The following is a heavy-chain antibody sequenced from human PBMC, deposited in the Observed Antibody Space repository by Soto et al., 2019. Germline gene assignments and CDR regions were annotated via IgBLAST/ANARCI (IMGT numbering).Heavy chain of an antibody. CDR3: ASGASRWYPYFFDS. V-gene: IGHV1-69*01. D-gene: IGHD6-13*01. CDR2: IIPYYNTL. J-gene: IGHJ4*02. Sequence: QAQVVQSGAEVRKPGSSVKLSCKASEGTFNSYAIAWVRQAPGQGLEWMGGIIPYYNTLNYAQKFQDRVTITADDSTNTVYMELSSMRSDDTAVYFCASGASRWYPYFFDSWAQGTLVTVSS. CDR1: EGTFNSYA.